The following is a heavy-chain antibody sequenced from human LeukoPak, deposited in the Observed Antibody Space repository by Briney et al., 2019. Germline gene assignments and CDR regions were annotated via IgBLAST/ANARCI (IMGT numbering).Heavy chain of an antibody. V-gene: IGHV3-23*01. CDR2: ISGSGDNT. J-gene: IGHJ4*02. D-gene: IGHD2-15*01. CDR1: GFSFSNFD. Sequence: GGSLRLSCAASGFSFSNFDMSWVRQAPGKGLEWVSTISGSGDNTYSADSLQGRLTISRDNSKSTVSLQLSSLRAEDTAVYYCAKGLRSGVSSASAYWGQGTLVTVSS. CDR3: AKGLRSGVSSASAY.